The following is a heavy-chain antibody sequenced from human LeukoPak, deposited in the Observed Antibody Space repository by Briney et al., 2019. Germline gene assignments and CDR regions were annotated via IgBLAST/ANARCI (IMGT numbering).Heavy chain of an antibody. J-gene: IGHJ5*01. CDR3: ARNNYYARDS. CDR1: GFTFSSYW. CDR2: VVQDGSDK. D-gene: IGHD1-26*01. Sequence: GGSLRLSCAASGFTFSSYWMSWVRQAPGKGLEWVANVVQDGSDKYYMDSVKGRFTISRDNAKNSLYLQMNSLRAEDTAVYYCARNNYYARDSWGQGTLVTVSS. V-gene: IGHV3-7*01.